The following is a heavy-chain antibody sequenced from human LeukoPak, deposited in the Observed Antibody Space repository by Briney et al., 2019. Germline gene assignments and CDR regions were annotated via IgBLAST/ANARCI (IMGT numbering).Heavy chain of an antibody. CDR2: MNPNGGNT. CDR3: ARGGVLRYFDWFPIYYYGMDV. Sequence: GASVKVSCKASGYTFTSYDINWVRQAAGHGLEWMGWMNPNGGNTGYAQKFQGRVTMTRNTSISTAFMELSSLRSEDTAVYYCARGGVLRYFDWFPIYYYGMDVWGQGTTVTVSS. V-gene: IGHV1-8*01. CDR1: GYTFTSYD. D-gene: IGHD3-9*01. J-gene: IGHJ6*02.